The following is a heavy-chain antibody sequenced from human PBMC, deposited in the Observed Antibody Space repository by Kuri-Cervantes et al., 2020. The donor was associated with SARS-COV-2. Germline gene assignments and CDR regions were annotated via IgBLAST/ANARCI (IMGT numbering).Heavy chain of an antibody. CDR3: ARMITSGGSWYYYYGMDV. J-gene: IGHJ6*02. D-gene: IGHD2-15*01. Sequence: SVKVSCKASGGTFSSYAISWVRQAPGQGLEWMGGIIPILGTADYAQKFQGRVTITADESTSTAYMELRSLRSDDTAVYYCARMITSGGSWYYYYGMDVWGQGTMVTVSS. CDR2: IIPILGTA. CDR1: GGTFSSYA. V-gene: IGHV1-69*13.